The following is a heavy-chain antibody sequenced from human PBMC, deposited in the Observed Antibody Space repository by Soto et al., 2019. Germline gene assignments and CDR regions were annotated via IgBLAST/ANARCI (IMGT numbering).Heavy chain of an antibody. Sequence: ASGKVSCKASGFTFSSTAVQWVRQARGQRLEWIGWFVVGRGNTNYAQKFQERVHNTGDMATTTPYMELSCLSSEDTAVYYRAVVRRFSEWSQRYDPSGQVTLLTGSP. D-gene: IGHD3-3*01. CDR1: GFTFSSTA. J-gene: IGHJ5*02. CDR2: FVVGRGNT. V-gene: IGHV1-58*01. CDR3: AVVRRFSEWSQRYDP.